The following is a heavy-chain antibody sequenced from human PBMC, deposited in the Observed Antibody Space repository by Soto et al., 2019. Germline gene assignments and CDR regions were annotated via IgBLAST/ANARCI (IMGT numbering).Heavy chain of an antibody. J-gene: IGHJ4*02. D-gene: IGHD3-9*01. CDR2: MSNSGSRT. Sequence: VQLLESGGGLVQPGGSLRLSCAASGFTFSNYAMSWVRQAPGKGLEWVSGMSNSGSRTYYADSVKGRFIISRDNSKNTLYLQMNSLRPEDTAVHYCAKAYFDILTGYFGDYWGQGTLVSVSS. CDR1: GFTFSNYA. CDR3: AKAYFDILTGYFGDY. V-gene: IGHV3-23*01.